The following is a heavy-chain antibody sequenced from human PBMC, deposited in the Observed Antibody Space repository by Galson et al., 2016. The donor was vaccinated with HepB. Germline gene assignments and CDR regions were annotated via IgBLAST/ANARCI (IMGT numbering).Heavy chain of an antibody. J-gene: IGHJ4*02. Sequence: SETLSLTCNVSGGSVSTSNYYWSWIRQPPGKGLEWIGYIHYTGSTKYNPPLKSRVSISVDTSKNQTSLRLGSVTAADTAVYFCARTGSGSAPGGYWGQGTLVTVSS. V-gene: IGHV4-61*01. CDR2: IHYTGST. CDR1: GGSVSTSNYY. CDR3: ARTGSGSAPGGY. D-gene: IGHD3-16*01.